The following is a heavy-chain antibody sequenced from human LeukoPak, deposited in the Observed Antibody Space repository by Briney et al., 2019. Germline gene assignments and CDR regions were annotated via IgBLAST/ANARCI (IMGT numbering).Heavy chain of an antibody. CDR3: AKVRGTLDP. CDR1: GNSISSSN. J-gene: IGHJ5*02. V-gene: IGHV3-23*01. CDR2: ISGSGGST. Sequence: ETLSLTCAVSGNSISSSNWWSWVRQAPGKGLEWVSAISGSGGSTYYADSVKGRFTISRDNSKNTLYLQMNSLRAEDTAVYYCAKVRGTLDPWGQGTLVTVSS. D-gene: IGHD1-1*01.